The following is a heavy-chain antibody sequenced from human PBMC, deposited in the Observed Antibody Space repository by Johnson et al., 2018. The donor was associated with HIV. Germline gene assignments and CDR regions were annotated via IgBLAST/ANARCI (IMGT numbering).Heavy chain of an antibody. CDR2: ISYDGSRK. V-gene: IGHV3-30-3*01. J-gene: IGHJ3*02. CDR1: GITFSSYP. D-gene: IGHD2-21*01. CDR3: ARGGGCGGDCYSGYDAFDI. Sequence: QVQLVESGGGVVQPGRSLRLSCAASGITFSSYPMNWVRQAPGKGLEWVAIISYDGSRKYYADSVKGRFTISRDNSKNTLFLQMNSLRTDDTAVYYCARGGGCGGDCYSGYDAFDIWGQGTMVTVSS.